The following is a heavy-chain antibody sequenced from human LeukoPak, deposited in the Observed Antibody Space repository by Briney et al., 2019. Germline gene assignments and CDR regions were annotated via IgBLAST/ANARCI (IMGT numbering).Heavy chain of an antibody. CDR1: GGSISSSSYY. J-gene: IGHJ4*02. D-gene: IGHD6-6*01. CDR2: ICYSGST. Sequence: SETLSLTCTVSGGSISSSSYYWGWIRQPPGKGLEWIGSICYSGSTYYNPSLKSRVTISVDTSKNQFSLKLSSVTAADTAVYYCAREEWAAARSPYYFDYWGQGTLVTVSS. V-gene: IGHV4-39*07. CDR3: AREEWAAARSPYYFDY.